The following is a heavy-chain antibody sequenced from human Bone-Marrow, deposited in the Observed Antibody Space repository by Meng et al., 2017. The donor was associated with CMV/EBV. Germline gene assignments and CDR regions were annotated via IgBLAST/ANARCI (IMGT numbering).Heavy chain of an antibody. D-gene: IGHD2-2*01. CDR1: GGTFSSYA. Sequence: SVKVSCKASGGTFSSYAISWVRQAPGQGLEWMGGIIPIFGTANYAQKFQGRVTITTDESTSTAYMELSSLRSEDTAVYYCARFRPGYCSSTSCYAGDYYYYYGMDVWGQGTTVTGSS. V-gene: IGHV1-69*05. J-gene: IGHJ6*02. CDR2: IIPIFGTA. CDR3: ARFRPGYCSSTSCYAGDYYYYYGMDV.